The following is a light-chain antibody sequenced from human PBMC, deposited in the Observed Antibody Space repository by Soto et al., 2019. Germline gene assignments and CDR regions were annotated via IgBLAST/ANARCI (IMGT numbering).Light chain of an antibody. V-gene: IGKV2-30*02. Sequence: DVVMTQSPLSLPVTLGQPASISCRSSQSLVHSDGNTYLNWFQQRPGQSPRRLIYKVYNRDSGVSDRFSGSGSGTNFTLKISRVEAEDVGVYYCMQGTHWPPYTFGQGTKLEIK. J-gene: IGKJ2*01. CDR2: KVY. CDR1: QSLVHSDGNTY. CDR3: MQGTHWPPYT.